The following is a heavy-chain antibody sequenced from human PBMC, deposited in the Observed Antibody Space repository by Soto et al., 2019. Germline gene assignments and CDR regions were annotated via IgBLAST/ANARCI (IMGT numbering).Heavy chain of an antibody. CDR1: GFTFSSSW. J-gene: IGHJ4*02. CDR3: ARGPN. Sequence: GGSLRLSCAASGFTFSSSWMSWVRQAPGRGLEWVATVKRDANEKYYVDSVKGRFTISRDNAKNSLYLQMNSLRAEDTAVYYCARGPNWGQGTLVTVSS. V-gene: IGHV3-7*01. CDR2: VKRDANEK.